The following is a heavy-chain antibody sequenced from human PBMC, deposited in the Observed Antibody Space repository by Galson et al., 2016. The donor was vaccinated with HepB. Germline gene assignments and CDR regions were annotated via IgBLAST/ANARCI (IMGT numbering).Heavy chain of an antibody. V-gene: IGHV1-69*06. D-gene: IGHD3-22*01. J-gene: IGHJ5*02. Sequence: SVKVSCKASGGMYSSYAISWVRQAPGQGLEWMGGIIPIFGTTYYAQKFQGRVTITADKSTSTACMELSSLRSEDTAVYYCTRRDSSGFYNAYNWFDPWGQGTLVTVSS. CDR1: GGMYSSYA. CDR2: IIPIFGTT. CDR3: TRRDSSGFYNAYNWFDP.